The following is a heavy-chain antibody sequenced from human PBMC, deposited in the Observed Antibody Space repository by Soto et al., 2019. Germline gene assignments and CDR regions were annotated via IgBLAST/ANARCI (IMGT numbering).Heavy chain of an antibody. J-gene: IGHJ4*02. Sequence: PGESLKISCKGSGFTFTSSYINWVRQLPGKGLEWMGRIYPTDSYTKYSPSFQGHVTISADMSISTVSVQWSSLKASDTAMYYCSGLPFCSRGACYSEYWGQGALVTVSS. V-gene: IGHV5-10-1*01. CDR2: IYPTDSYT. CDR3: SGLPFCSRGACYSEY. D-gene: IGHD2-21*02. CDR1: GFTFTSSY.